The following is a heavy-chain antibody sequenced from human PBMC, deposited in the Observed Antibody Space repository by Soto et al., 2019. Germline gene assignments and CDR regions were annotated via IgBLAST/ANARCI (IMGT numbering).Heavy chain of an antibody. Sequence: QVQLVESGGGVVQPGRSLRLSCAASGFTFSSYGMHWVRQAPGKGLEWVAVIWYDGSNKFYTDSVKGRFSISRDNSKNTLSLQMNSLRAEDTAVYYCARDRTSSSSYFDYWGQGHLVTVSS. CDR2: IWYDGSNK. D-gene: IGHD6-13*01. V-gene: IGHV3-33*01. CDR1: GFTFSSYG. J-gene: IGHJ4*02. CDR3: ARDRTSSSSYFDY.